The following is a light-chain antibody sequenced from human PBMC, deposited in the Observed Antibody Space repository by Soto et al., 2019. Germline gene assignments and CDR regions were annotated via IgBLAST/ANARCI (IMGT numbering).Light chain of an antibody. CDR1: SFNIGAGYD. Sequence: QSVLTQPPSVSGAPGQRVTISCTGSSFNIGAGYDVHWYQQLPGTAPKLLIYNNINRPSGVPDRFSGSKSGTSASLAITGLHPEDEADYYCQSYDTMLSGPGVFGGGTKVTVL. V-gene: IGLV1-40*01. J-gene: IGLJ2*01. CDR3: QSYDTMLSGPGV. CDR2: NNI.